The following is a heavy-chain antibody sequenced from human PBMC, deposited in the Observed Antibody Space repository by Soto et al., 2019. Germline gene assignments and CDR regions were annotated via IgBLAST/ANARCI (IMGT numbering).Heavy chain of an antibody. CDR2: ISAYNGNT. CDR1: GYTFTSYG. J-gene: IGHJ4*02. D-gene: IGHD6-19*01. CDR3: ARDLVAVAGTSYFDY. V-gene: IGHV1-18*01. Sequence: ASVKVSCKASGYTFTSYGISWVRQAPGQGLEWMGWISAYNGNTNYAQKLQGRVTMTTDTSTSTAYMELRSLRSDDTAVYYCARDLVAVAGTSYFDYWGQGTPVTVSS.